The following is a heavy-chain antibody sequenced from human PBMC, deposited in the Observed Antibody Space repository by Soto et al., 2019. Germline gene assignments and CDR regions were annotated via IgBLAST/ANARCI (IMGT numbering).Heavy chain of an antibody. V-gene: IGHV4-30-2*01. Sequence: QLQLQESGSVLVKPSQTLSLTCAVSGGSISSGGYSWSWIRQPPGKGLEWIGYIYHSGSTYYNPSLKSRVTISVERSKNQFSLKLSSVTAADKAVYYCARGALGYSYAFDYWGQGTLVTVSS. J-gene: IGHJ4*02. CDR1: GGSISSGGYS. CDR3: ARGALGYSYAFDY. CDR2: IYHSGST. D-gene: IGHD5-18*01.